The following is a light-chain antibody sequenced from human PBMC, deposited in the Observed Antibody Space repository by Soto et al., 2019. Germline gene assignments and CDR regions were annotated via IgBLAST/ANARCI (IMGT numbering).Light chain of an antibody. J-gene: IGKJ2*02. CDR2: GAS. Sequence: EIVLTQSPGTLSLSPGERATLSCRASQSVSSSYLAWYQQKPGQAPRLLIYGASSRATGFPDRFSGSGSGTDFTLTISRLEPEDFAVYYCQQYGSSPPCTFGQGTKLEIK. CDR1: QSVSSSY. CDR3: QQYGSSPPCT. V-gene: IGKV3-20*01.